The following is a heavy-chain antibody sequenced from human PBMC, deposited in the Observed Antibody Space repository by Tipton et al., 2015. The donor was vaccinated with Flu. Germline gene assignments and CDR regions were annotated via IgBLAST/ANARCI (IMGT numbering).Heavy chain of an antibody. CDR3: ARDRGRSDAFDI. D-gene: IGHD3-10*01. J-gene: IGHJ3*02. V-gene: IGHV4-59*01. CDR2: FYYSGSP. CDR1: SVSINFYS. Sequence: LRLSCTVSSVSINFYSWSWIRQPPGKGLEWIGYFYYSGSPKYNPSLESRVTIPADTSKNQFSLKLNSVTAADTAVYFCARDRGRSDAFDIWGLGTMVTVSS.